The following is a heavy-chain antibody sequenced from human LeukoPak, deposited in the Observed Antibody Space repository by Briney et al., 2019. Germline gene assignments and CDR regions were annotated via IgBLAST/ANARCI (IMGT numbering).Heavy chain of an antibody. CDR3: ARDRGVMDGDYVDY. J-gene: IGHJ4*02. Sequence: SETLSLTCTVSGGSISSSSYYWGWIRRPPGKGLEWIGSIYYSGSTYYNPSLKSRVTISVDTSKNQFSLKLSSVTAADTAVYYCARDRGVMDGDYVDYWGQGTLVTASS. V-gene: IGHV4-39*07. D-gene: IGHD2-21*01. CDR1: GGSISSSSYY. CDR2: IYYSGST.